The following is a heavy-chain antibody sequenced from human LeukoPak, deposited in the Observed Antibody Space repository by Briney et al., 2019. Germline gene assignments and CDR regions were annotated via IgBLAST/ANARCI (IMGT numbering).Heavy chain of an antibody. V-gene: IGHV3-11*01. Sequence: KAGGSLRLSCAASGFTFSDYHMSWIRQAPGKGPEWVSYISSSGSTIYYADSVKGRFTISRDNAKNSLYLQMNSLRAEDTAVYYCARDRYSSSWSREDYWGQGTLVTVSS. CDR2: ISSSGSTI. CDR1: GFTFSDYH. J-gene: IGHJ4*02. D-gene: IGHD6-13*01. CDR3: ARDRYSSSWSREDY.